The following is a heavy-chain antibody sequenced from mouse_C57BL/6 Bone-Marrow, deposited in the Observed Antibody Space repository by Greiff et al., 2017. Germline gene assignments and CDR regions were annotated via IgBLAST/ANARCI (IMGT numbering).Heavy chain of an antibody. Sequence: QVQLQQPGAELVQPGASVKMSCKASGYTFTSYWITWVKQRPGQGLEWIGDIYPGSGSTNYNEKFKSNATLTVDTSSSTAYMQLSSLTSEDSAVYYCASPLITTVVAGGRDYWGQGTSVTVSS. CDR3: ASPLITTVVAGGRDY. V-gene: IGHV1-55*01. D-gene: IGHD1-1*01. CDR1: GYTFTSYW. CDR2: IYPGSGST. J-gene: IGHJ4*01.